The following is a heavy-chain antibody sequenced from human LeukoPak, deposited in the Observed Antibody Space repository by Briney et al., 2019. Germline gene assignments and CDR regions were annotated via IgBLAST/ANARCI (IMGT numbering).Heavy chain of an antibody. CDR2: ISAYNGNT. V-gene: IGHV1-18*01. J-gene: IGHJ6*03. CDR3: ARYPATVYYYYYYYMDV. CDR1: GYTFTSYG. Sequence: GASVKVSCKASGYTFTSYGISWVRQAPGQGLEWMGWISAYNGNTNYAQKLQGRVTMTTDTSTSTAYMELRSLRSDDTAVYYCARYPATVYYYYYYYMDVWGKGTTVTVSS. D-gene: IGHD2-15*01.